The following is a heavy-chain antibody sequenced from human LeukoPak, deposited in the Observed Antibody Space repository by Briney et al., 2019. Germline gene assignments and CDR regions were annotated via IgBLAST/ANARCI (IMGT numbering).Heavy chain of an antibody. Sequence: SETLSLTCTVSGGSISSGNYYWSWIRQPAGKGLEWIGRIYSSGSTNYNPSLKSRVTMSVDTSKNQFSLKLSSVTAADMAVYYCARDGTRLVTYYYYYMDVWGKGTTVTVSS. CDR1: GGSISSGNYY. V-gene: IGHV4-61*02. J-gene: IGHJ6*03. D-gene: IGHD2-21*02. CDR3: ARDGTRLVTYYYYYMDV. CDR2: IYSSGST.